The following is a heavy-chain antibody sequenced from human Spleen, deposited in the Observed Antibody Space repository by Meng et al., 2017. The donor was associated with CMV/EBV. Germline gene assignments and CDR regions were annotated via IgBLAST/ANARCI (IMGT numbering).Heavy chain of an antibody. Sequence: ASVKVSCKASGYTFTGYYMHWVRQAPGQGLEWMGWINANSGDTNYAQKFQGRVTMTRDTSISTAYMEVSRLRSDDTAAYYCARDARRRLQVYYYFYGMDVWGQGTTVTVSS. CDR3: ARDARRRLQVYYYFYGMDV. CDR1: GYTFTGYY. V-gene: IGHV1-2*02. J-gene: IGHJ6*02. CDR2: INANSGDT. D-gene: IGHD4-11*01.